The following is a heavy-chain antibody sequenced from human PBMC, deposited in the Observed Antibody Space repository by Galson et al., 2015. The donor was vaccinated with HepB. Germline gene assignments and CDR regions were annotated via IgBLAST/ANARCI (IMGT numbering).Heavy chain of an antibody. D-gene: IGHD3-10*01. J-gene: IGHJ6*03. CDR2: IIPIFGTA. CDR3: ARDVRGATYYMDV. Sequence: SVTVSCKASGGTFSSYAISWVRQAPGQGLEWMGGIIPIFGTANYAQKFQGRVTITADESTSTAYMELSSLRSEDTAVYYCARDVRGATYYMDVWGKGTTVTVSS. V-gene: IGHV1-69*13. CDR1: GGTFSSYA.